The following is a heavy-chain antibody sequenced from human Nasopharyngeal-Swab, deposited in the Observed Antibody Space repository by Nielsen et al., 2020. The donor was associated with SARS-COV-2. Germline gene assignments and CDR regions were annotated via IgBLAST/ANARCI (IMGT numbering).Heavy chain of an antibody. V-gene: IGHV3-30*18. Sequence: GASLQLSWAGFGVHFSSYGMHWVRQAPGKGLVWVAVISYDGSNKYYADSVKGRFTISRDNSKNTLYLQMNSLRAEDTAVYYCAKVGAITIFGVVNYYYYYMDVWGKGTTVTVSS. D-gene: IGHD3-3*01. J-gene: IGHJ6*03. CDR2: ISYDGSNK. CDR1: GVHFSSYG. CDR3: AKVGAITIFGVVNYYYYYMDV.